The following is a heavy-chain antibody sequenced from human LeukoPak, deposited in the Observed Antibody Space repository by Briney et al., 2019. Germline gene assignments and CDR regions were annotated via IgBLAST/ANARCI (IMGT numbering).Heavy chain of an antibody. CDR1: GFRFNTFW. CDR3: ARDTLGGGEDANYAVYYFDY. D-gene: IGHD4/OR15-4a*01. V-gene: IGHV3-7*01. Sequence: PGGSLRLSCAASGFRFNTFWMSWVRQAPGKGLEWVANIKQDGNEKYYADSVKGRFTISRDNGKNSLDLQMNSLRADDTAFYYCARDTLGGGEDANYAVYYFDYWGQGTVVTVSS. CDR2: IKQDGNEK. J-gene: IGHJ4*02.